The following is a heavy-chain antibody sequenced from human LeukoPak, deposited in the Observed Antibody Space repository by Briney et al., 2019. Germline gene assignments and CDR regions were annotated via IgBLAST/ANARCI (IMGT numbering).Heavy chain of an antibody. D-gene: IGHD6-13*01. CDR1: GYTFTSYG. Sequence: ASVKVSCKASGYTFTSYGISWVRQAPGQGLEWMGWISAYNGNTNYAQKLQGRVTMTTKTSTSTAYMELRSLRSDDTAVYYCARGAVAAADPYYYYYMDVWGKGTTVTVSS. CDR3: ARGAVAAADPYYYYYMDV. CDR2: ISAYNGNT. J-gene: IGHJ6*03. V-gene: IGHV1-18*01.